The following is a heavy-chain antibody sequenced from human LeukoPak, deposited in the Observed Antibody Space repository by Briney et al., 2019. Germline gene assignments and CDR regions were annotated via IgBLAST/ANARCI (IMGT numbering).Heavy chain of an antibody. V-gene: IGHV3-23*01. CDR3: AKGPKKQMVGSRGYYFDF. D-gene: IGHD6-13*01. CDR2: ISGSGGSR. CDR1: GFIFSSYA. Sequence: GGSLRLFCGASGFIFSSYAMSWVRQAPGKGLEWVSGISGSGGSRHYADSVKGRFTISRDNSKNTLYLQVNSLRAEDTAVYFCAKGPKKQMVGSRGYYFDFWGQGTLVTVSS. J-gene: IGHJ4*02.